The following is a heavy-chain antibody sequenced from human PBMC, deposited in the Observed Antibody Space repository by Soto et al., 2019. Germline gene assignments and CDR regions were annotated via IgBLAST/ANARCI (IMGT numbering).Heavy chain of an antibody. Sequence: QVQLVQSGAEVKKPGSSVKVSCKASGGTFSSYAISWVRQAPGQGLEWMGGIIPIFGTANYAQKFQGRVTSTAADSTSTEYREMRSLRSEDTAVYYCADRGGDYGYYYYGMDVWGQGTTVTVSS. D-gene: IGHD4-17*01. CDR2: IIPIFGTA. CDR3: ADRGGDYGYYYYGMDV. CDR1: GGTFSSYA. V-gene: IGHV1-69*12. J-gene: IGHJ6*02.